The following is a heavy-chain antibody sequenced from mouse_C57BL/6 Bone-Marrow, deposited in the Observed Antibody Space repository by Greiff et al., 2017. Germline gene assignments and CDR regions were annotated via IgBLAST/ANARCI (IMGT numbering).Heavy chain of an antibody. V-gene: IGHV5-17*01. Sequence: EVHLVESGGGLVKPGGSLKLSCAASGFTFSDYGMHWVRQAPEKGLEWVAYISSGSSTIYYADTVKGRFTISRDNAKNTLVLQMTSLRSEDTAMYYCARGGGGRYFDYWGQGTTLTVSS. J-gene: IGHJ2*01. CDR1: GFTFSDYG. CDR2: ISSGSSTI. CDR3: ARGGGGRYFDY.